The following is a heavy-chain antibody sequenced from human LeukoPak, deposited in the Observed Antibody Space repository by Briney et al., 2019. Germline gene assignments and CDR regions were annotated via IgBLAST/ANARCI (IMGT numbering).Heavy chain of an antibody. V-gene: IGHV1-2*02. CDR3: ARAGDIVVVVAATV. CDR2: INPNSGGT. D-gene: IGHD2-15*01. CDR1: GGTFSSYA. J-gene: IGHJ4*02. Sequence: ASVKVSCKASGGTFSSYAISWVRQAPGQGLEWMGWINPNSGGTNYAQKFQGRVTMTRDTSISTAYMELSRLRSDDTAVYYCARAGDIVVVVAATVWGQGTLVTVSS.